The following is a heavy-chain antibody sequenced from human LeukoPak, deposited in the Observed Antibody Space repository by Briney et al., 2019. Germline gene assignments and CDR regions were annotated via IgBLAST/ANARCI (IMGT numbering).Heavy chain of an antibody. J-gene: IGHJ6*03. CDR3: ARAVWFGDPHNYYYHMDV. CDR2: IIPIFGTA. D-gene: IGHD3-10*01. CDR1: GGTFSSYA. Sequence: VKVSCKASGGTFSSYAISWVRQAPGQGLEWMGGIIPIFGTANYAQKFQGRVTITTDESTSTAYMELSSLRSEDTAVYYCARAVWFGDPHNYYYHMDVWGKGTTVTVSS. V-gene: IGHV1-69*05.